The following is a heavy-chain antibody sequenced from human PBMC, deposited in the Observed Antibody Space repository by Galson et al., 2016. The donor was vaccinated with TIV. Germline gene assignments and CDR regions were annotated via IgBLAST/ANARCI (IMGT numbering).Heavy chain of an antibody. J-gene: IGHJ5*02. Sequence: SLRLSCAGFGFTFSAYAIHWVRQAPGKGLEWVSSSSSSGRFTYYAESLRGRFTISRDNAKNSLVLQMNSLRAEDTAIYYCARVHWDVVVVPGATPNNWFDPWGQGTLVIVSS. CDR1: GFTFSAYA. V-gene: IGHV3-21*01. CDR2: SSSSGRFT. D-gene: IGHD2-2*01. CDR3: ARVHWDVVVVPGATPNNWFDP.